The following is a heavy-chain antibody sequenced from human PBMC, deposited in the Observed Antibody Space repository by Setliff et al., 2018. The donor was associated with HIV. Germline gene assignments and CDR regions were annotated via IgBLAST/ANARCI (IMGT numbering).Heavy chain of an antibody. CDR2: IYHTGST. CDR3: ARHAGSGARDDAFDI. J-gene: IGHJ3*02. D-gene: IGHD6-19*01. Sequence: SETLSLTCAVSDYSISSGFYWGWIRQPPGKGLEWIGGIYHTGSTYYNPSLKSRVTMSVDTSKNRFSLKLSSVTAADTAIFYCARHAGSGARDDAFDIWGQGPLVTVSS. CDR1: DYSISSGFY. V-gene: IGHV4-38-2*01.